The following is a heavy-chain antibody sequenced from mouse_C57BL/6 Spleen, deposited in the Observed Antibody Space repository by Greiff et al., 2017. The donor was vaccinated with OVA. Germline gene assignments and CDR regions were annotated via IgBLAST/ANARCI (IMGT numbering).Heavy chain of an antibody. D-gene: IGHD1-1*01. CDR3: ARVDYYGSSDWYFDV. V-gene: IGHV3-6*01. J-gene: IGHJ1*03. Sequence: EVQLVESGPSLVKPSQSLSLTCSVTGYSITSGYYWNWIRQFPGNKLEWMGYISYDGSNNYNPSLKNRISITRDTSKNQFFLKLNSVTTEDTATYYCARVDYYGSSDWYFDVWGTGTTVTVSS. CDR1: GYSITSGYY. CDR2: ISYDGSN.